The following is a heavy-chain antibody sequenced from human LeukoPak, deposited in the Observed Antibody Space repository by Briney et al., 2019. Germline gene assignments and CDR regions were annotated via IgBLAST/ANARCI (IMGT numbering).Heavy chain of an antibody. CDR2: IWYDGQTK. V-gene: IGHV3-33*01. CDR1: GFIFSNYG. CDR3: AREWGRIAVAGVPGY. Sequence: GESLRLSCEASGFIFSNYGMHWVRQAPGKGLEWLALIWYDGQTKFYADSVKGRFTISRDNSGNTLFLHMTSLRVEDTAVYYCAREWGRIAVAGVPGYWGQGALVTVSS. D-gene: IGHD6-19*01. J-gene: IGHJ4*02.